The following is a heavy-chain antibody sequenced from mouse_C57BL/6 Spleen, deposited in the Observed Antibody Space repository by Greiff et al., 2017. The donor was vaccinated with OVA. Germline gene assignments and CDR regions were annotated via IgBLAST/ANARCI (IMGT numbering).Heavy chain of an antibody. V-gene: IGHV1-55*01. J-gene: IGHJ2*01. CDR3: ARRYYYGSSFDY. CDR2: IYPGSGST. Sequence: QVQLQQPGAELVKPGASVKMSCKASGYTFTSYWITWVKRRPGQGLEWIGDIYPGSGSTNYNEKFKSKATLTVDTSSSTAYMQLSSLTSEDSAVYYCARRYYYGSSFDYWGQGTTLTVSS. D-gene: IGHD1-1*01. CDR1: GYTFTSYW.